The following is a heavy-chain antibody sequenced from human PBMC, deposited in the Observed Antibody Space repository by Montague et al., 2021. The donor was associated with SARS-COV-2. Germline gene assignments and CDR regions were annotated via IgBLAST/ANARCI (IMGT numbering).Heavy chain of an antibody. D-gene: IGHD6-13*01. CDR2: INYSGST. V-gene: IGHV4-59*07. J-gene: IGHJ4*02. CDR1: GDSMNNYY. Sequence: SDTLSLTCTVSGDSMNNYYWSWIRQPPGKGLEWIGYINYSGSTHXNPSLQSRVTLSKDTSKNQFSLRLTSVTAADTAMYFCARAPIYRSSWYAYFDYWGQGTLVTVSS. CDR3: ARAPIYRSSWYAYFDY.